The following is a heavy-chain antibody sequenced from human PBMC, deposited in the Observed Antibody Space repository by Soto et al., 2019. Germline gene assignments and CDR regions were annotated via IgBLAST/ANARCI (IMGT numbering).Heavy chain of an antibody. CDR2: IIPIFGTA. J-gene: IGHJ6*02. V-gene: IGHV1-69*01. CDR1: GGTFSSYA. CDR3: ARAVGAKTNSYYYGMDV. Sequence: QVQLVQSGAEVKKPGSSVKVSCKASGGTFSSYAISWVRQAPGQGLEWMGGIIPIFGTANYAQKFQGRVTITADESTSTAYMELSSLRSEDTAVYYCARAVGAKTNSYYYGMDVWGQGTTVTVSS. D-gene: IGHD1-26*01.